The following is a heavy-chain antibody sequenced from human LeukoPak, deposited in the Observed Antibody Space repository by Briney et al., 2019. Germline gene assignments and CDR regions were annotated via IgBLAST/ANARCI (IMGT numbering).Heavy chain of an antibody. V-gene: IGHV3-74*01. CDR3: ARGPYYGMDV. CDR2: INNVGSST. J-gene: IGHJ6*02. Sequence: GGSLRLSCAASGFTFSTYWMHWVRQVPGKGLVWVSRINNVGSSTTYADSVKGRFTISRDNAKNTLHLQMNSLRVEDTAVYYCARGPYYGMDVWGQGTTVTVSS. CDR1: GFTFSTYW.